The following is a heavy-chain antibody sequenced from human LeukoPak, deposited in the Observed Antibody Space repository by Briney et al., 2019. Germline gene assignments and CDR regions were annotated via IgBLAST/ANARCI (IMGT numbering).Heavy chain of an antibody. V-gene: IGHV3-33*08. Sequence: PGGSLRLSCAASGFTFSSYAMNWVRQAPGKGLEWVAVIWSDGSSKHYADSVKGRFTISRDNSKNTLYLQMNSLRAEDTALYYCARGQPPSYYDMDVWGQGTTVTVSS. CDR1: GFTFSSYA. CDR3: ARGQPPSYYDMDV. J-gene: IGHJ6*02. CDR2: IWSDGSSK. D-gene: IGHD6-13*01.